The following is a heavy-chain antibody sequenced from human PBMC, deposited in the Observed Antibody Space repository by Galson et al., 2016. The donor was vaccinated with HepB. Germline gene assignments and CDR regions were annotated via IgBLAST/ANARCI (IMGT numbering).Heavy chain of an antibody. Sequence: SLRLSCAVSGFTFNSYAMTWVRQAPGKGLEWVSGISGSGGSTYYADSVKGRFTITRDNSKNTLYLQMNSLKADDTAVYYCAKGGVPAKYHYYCCMDLWGQGTTVTVSS. J-gene: IGHJ6*02. CDR3: AKGGVPAKYHYYCCMDL. V-gene: IGHV3-23*01. CDR2: ISGSGGST. CDR1: GFTFNSYA. D-gene: IGHD2-2*01.